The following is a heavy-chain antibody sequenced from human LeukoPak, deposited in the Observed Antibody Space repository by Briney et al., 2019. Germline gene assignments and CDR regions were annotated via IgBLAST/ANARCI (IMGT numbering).Heavy chain of an antibody. J-gene: IGHJ4*02. CDR2: INPNSGGT. Sequence: ASVKVSCKASGYTFTGYYMHWVRQAPGQGFEGMGWINPNSGGTNYAQKFQGRVTMTRDTSISTAYMELSRLRSDDTAVYYCARVSSGWYGGDFDYWGQGTLVTVSS. D-gene: IGHD6-19*01. CDR1: GYTFTGYY. V-gene: IGHV1-2*02. CDR3: ARVSSGWYGGDFDY.